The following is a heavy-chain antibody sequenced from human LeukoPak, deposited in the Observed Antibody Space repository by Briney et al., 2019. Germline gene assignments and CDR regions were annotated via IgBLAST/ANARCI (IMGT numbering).Heavy chain of an antibody. J-gene: IGHJ4*02. CDR3: ARTGGSQGGYY. D-gene: IGHD1-26*01. V-gene: IGHV3-23*01. CDR2: ISGSPGST. CDR1: GFTFSSYA. Sequence: PGGSLRLSCAASGFTFSSYAMSWVRQAPGKGLEWVSAISGSPGSTYYADSVKGRFTISRDNSKNTLYLQMNSLRAEDTAVYYCARTGGSQGGYYWGQGTLVTVSS.